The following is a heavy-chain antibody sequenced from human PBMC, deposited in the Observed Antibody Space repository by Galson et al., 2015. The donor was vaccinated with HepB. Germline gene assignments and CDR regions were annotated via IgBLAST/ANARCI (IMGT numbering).Heavy chain of an antibody. CDR2: ISSSSSTI. V-gene: IGHV3-48*02. CDR3: ASLNGMATIVGQGVDPEFDY. CDR1: GFTFSSYS. Sequence: SLRLSCAASGFTFSSYSMNWVRQAPGKGLEWVSYISSSSSTIYYADSVKGRFTISRDNAKNSLYLQMNSLRDEDTAVYYCASLNGMATIVGQGVDPEFDYWGQGTLVTVSS. J-gene: IGHJ4*02. D-gene: IGHD5-24*01.